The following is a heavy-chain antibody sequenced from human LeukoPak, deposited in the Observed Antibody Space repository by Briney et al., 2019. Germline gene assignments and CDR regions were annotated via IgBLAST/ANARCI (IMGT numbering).Heavy chain of an antibody. CDR1: GGSFSGYY. J-gene: IGHJ3*02. CDR3: ARDYDILTGEDAFDI. Sequence: PSETLSLTCAVYGGSFSGYYWSWIRQPPGKGLEWIGEINHSGSTNYNPSLKSRVTISVDTSKNQFSLKLSSVTAADTAVYYCARDYDILTGEDAFDIWGQGTMVTVSS. V-gene: IGHV4-34*01. CDR2: INHSGST. D-gene: IGHD3-9*01.